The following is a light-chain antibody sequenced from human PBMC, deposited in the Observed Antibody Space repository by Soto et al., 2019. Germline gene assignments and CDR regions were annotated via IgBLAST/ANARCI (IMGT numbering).Light chain of an antibody. Sequence: DIQMTQSPSSVSASVGDRFTIXXXASQGISSWLAWYQQKPGKAPKLLIYAATLLQSGVPSRFSGSESGTDFSLTINSLQPEDFATYFCQQSNSFPLTFGGGTKVDIK. CDR1: QGISSW. V-gene: IGKV1D-12*01. CDR2: AAT. CDR3: QQSNSFPLT. J-gene: IGKJ4*01.